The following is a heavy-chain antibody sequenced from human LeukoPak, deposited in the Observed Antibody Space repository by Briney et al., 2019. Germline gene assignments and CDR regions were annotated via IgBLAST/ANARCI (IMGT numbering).Heavy chain of an antibody. V-gene: IGHV3-7*03. CDR2: INQGGSDK. J-gene: IGHJ4*02. Sequence: GGSLRLSCAASGFTFSGHWMSWVRQAPGKGLEWVANINQGGSDKYYVDSVKGRFTISRDNANNLLYLQMNSLRAEDTAVYYCAKEGQLWAQGSDYWGQGTLVTVSS. CDR3: AKEGQLWAQGSDY. CDR1: GFTFSGHW. D-gene: IGHD5-18*01.